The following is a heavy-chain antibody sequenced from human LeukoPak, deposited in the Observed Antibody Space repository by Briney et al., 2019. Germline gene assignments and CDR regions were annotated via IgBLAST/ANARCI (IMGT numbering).Heavy chain of an antibody. CDR3: AKTPSGSGWFHY. Sequence: PGGSLRLSCAASGYTFSSHGMRWVRQAPAKRLEWVAFIRYDGSGESYVDSVKGGFTISRDNSKNTLYLQMSSLRAEDTAVYYCAKTPSGSGWFHYWGQGTLVSVSS. D-gene: IGHD6-19*01. CDR1: GYTFSSHG. CDR2: IRYDGSGE. J-gene: IGHJ4*02. V-gene: IGHV3-30*02.